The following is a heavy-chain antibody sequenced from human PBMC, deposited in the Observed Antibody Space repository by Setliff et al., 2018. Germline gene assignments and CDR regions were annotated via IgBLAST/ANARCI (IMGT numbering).Heavy chain of an antibody. Sequence: SETLSLTCIVSGGSINSYYWNWIRQPPGKGLEWIGYIYYSGNSNYDTNYNPSLKSRVTILSDNSKNTVYLEMNSLRAEDTAVYYCAKRGPYCSGGTCHYYFDYWGQGTLVTVSS. CDR1: GGSINSYY. J-gene: IGHJ4*02. CDR2: IYYSGNSNYDT. CDR3: AKRGPYCSGGTCHYYFDY. D-gene: IGHD2-15*01. V-gene: IGHV4-59*12.